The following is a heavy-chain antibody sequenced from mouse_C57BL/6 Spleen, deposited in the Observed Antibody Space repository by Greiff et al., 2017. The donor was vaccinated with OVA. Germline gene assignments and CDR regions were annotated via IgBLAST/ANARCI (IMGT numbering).Heavy chain of an antibody. J-gene: IGHJ1*03. Sequence: EVQLQQSGPELVKPGASVKIPCKASGYTFTDYNMDWVKQSHGKSLEWIGDINPNNGGTIYNQKFKGKATLTVDKSYSTAYMELRSLTSEAAAVYDCARDNSNNWYFDVWGTGTTVTVSS. CDR1: GYTFTDYN. V-gene: IGHV1-18*01. CDR3: ARDNSNNWYFDV. CDR2: INPNNGGT. D-gene: IGHD2-5*01.